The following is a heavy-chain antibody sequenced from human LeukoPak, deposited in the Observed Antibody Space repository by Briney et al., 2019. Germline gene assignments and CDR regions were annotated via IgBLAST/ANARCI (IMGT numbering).Heavy chain of an antibody. CDR2: IYYSGST. CDR1: GGSISSYY. CDR3: ARQPLYYYFDY. V-gene: IGHV4-59*01. J-gene: IGHJ4*02. D-gene: IGHD2-15*01. Sequence: SETLSLTCTVSGGSISSYYWSWIRQPPGKGLEWIGYIYYSGSTNYNPSLKSRVTISVDTSKNQFSLKLSSVTAADTAVYYCARQPLYYYFDYWGQGTLVTVSS.